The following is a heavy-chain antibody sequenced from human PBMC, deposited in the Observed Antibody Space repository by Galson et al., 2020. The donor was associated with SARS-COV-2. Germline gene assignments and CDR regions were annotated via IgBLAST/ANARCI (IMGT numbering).Heavy chain of an antibody. J-gene: IGHJ6*03. CDR1: GGSISGYY. V-gene: IGHV4-59*01. CDR2: ISYSGDT. Sequence: SATLSLTCNVSGGSISGYYWTWLRQPPGKGLEWIGYISYSGDTNYNPSLKTRVTISVDTSKNQFFLKVSSVTAADTAVYFCARERSDGYDSSGHPFYYMDVWGRGTTVTISS. CDR3: ARERSDGYDSSGHPFYYMDV. D-gene: IGHD3-22*01.